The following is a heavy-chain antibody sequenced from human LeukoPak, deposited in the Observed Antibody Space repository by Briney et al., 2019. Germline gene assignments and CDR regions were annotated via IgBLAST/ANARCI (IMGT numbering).Heavy chain of an antibody. CDR3: AREETYYYDNSGYYWNY. CDR1: GYTFTSYA. Sequence: GASVKVSCKASGYTFTSYAMNWVRQAPGQGLEWMGWINTNTGNPTYAQGFTGRFVFSLDTSVSTAYLQISSLKAEDTAVYYCAREETYYYDNSGYYWNYWGRGTLVTVSS. V-gene: IGHV7-4-1*02. D-gene: IGHD3-22*01. CDR2: INTNTGNP. J-gene: IGHJ4*02.